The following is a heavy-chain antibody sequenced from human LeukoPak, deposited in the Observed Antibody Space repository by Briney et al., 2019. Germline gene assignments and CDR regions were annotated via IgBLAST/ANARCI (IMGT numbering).Heavy chain of an antibody. CDR3: AKIVSSSSFLDAFDI. J-gene: IGHJ3*02. D-gene: IGHD6-6*01. CDR1: GFTFSSYA. CDR2: ISYDGSNK. Sequence: PGGSLRLSCAASGFTFSSYAMHWVRQAPGKGLEWVAVISYDGSNKYYADSVKGRFTISRDNSKNTLYLQMNSLRAEDTAVYYCAKIVSSSSFLDAFDIWGQGTMVTVSS. V-gene: IGHV3-30*18.